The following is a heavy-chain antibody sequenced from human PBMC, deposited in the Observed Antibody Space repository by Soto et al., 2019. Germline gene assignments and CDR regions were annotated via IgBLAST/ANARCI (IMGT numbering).Heavy chain of an antibody. J-gene: IGHJ4*02. CDR3: ARDLDGSGSYYTDY. D-gene: IGHD3-10*01. CDR1: GYMFVTYG. V-gene: IGHV1-18*01. CDR2: ISAYNGNT. Sequence: ASVKVSCKASGYMFVTYGINWVRQAPGQGLEWMGWISAYNGNTKYAQNLQGRVTMTTDASTSTAYMEMRSLRSNDTAVYYCARDLDGSGSYYTDYWGPGTLVTVS.